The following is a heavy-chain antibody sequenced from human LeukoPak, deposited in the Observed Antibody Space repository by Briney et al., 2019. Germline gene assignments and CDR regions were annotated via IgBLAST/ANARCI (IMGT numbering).Heavy chain of an antibody. J-gene: IGHJ4*02. Sequence: SETLSLTCAVYGGSFSGYYWSWIRQPPGKGLEWIGEINHSGSTNYNPSLKSRVTISVDTSKNQFSLKLSSVTAADTAVYYCARVGPAAAGIDYWGQGTLVTVSS. CDR1: GGSFSGYY. D-gene: IGHD6-13*01. CDR3: ARVGPAAAGIDY. V-gene: IGHV4-34*01. CDR2: INHSGST.